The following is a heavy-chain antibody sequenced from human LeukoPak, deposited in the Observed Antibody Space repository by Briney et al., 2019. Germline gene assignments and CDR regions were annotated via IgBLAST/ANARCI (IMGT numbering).Heavy chain of an antibody. D-gene: IGHD3-10*02. CDR2: IYSDGINT. CDR1: GFTFNSFY. J-gene: IGHJ4*02. Sequence: PGGSLRLSCTASGFTFNSFYMHWVRQVPGKGLVWVSRIYSDGINTYYADSVKGRFTISRDNAKNSLFLQMNTLTVEDTAVYYCARGALHVFDYWGQGTPVTVSS. CDR3: ARGALHVFDY. V-gene: IGHV3-74*01.